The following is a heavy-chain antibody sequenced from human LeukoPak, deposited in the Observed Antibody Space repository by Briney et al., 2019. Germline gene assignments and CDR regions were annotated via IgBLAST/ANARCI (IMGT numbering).Heavy chain of an antibody. CDR3: SALEWLSERVDY. V-gene: IGHV4-61*02. Sequence: PSETLSLTCTVSGGSISSGSYYWSWIRQPAGKGLEWIGRIYTSGSTNYNPSLKSRVIISVDTSKNQFSLKLSSVTAADTAVYYCSALEWLSERVDYWGQGTLVTVSS. D-gene: IGHD3-3*01. CDR1: GGSISSGSYY. CDR2: IYTSGST. J-gene: IGHJ4*02.